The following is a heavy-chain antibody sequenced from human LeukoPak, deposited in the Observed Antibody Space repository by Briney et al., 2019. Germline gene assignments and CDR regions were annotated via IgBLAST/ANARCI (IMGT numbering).Heavy chain of an antibody. Sequence: SETLSLTWTVSGGSNSGNYWSWVRQPPGKGLEWVGYIYYSGSTNYNPSLKSRVTISVDTSKNQFSLKLSSVTAADTAVYYCARENYYGMDVWGQGTTVTVSS. CDR1: GGSNSGNY. J-gene: IGHJ6*02. CDR3: ARENYYGMDV. CDR2: IYYSGST. V-gene: IGHV4-59*01.